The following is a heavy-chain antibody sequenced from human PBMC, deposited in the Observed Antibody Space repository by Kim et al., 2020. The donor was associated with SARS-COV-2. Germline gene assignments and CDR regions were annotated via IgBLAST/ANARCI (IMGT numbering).Heavy chain of an antibody. V-gene: IGHV3-73*01. J-gene: IGHJ3*02. CDR3: TRDSGTTLVFCDAFD. D-gene: IGHD1-1*01. CDR2: IRSKANSYAT. CDR1: GFTFSCSA. Sequence: GGSLRLSCAASGFTFSCSAMHWVRQASGKGLEWVGCIRSKANSYATASAASVQGRFTISSDDSMTTAYLQLNSLNTEDTAVASCTRDSGTTLVFCDAFD.